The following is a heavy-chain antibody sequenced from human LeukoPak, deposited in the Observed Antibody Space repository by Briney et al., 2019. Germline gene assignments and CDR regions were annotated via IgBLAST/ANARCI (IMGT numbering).Heavy chain of an antibody. J-gene: IGHJ4*02. CDR1: GVSISSYY. V-gene: IGHV4-59*01. Sequence: PSETLSLTCTVSGVSISSYYWSWIRQPPGKGLEWIGHIYDSGSTTYNPSLKSRVTMSVDTSKNQFSLNLSSVTAADTAVYYCARGRIGGPKAPFDYWGQGTLVTVSS. CDR2: IYDSGST. D-gene: IGHD3-16*01. CDR3: ARGRIGGPKAPFDY.